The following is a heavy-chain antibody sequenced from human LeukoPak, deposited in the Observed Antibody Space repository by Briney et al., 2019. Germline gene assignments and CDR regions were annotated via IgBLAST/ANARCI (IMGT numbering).Heavy chain of an antibody. Sequence: ASVKVSCKASGYTFTGYYMHWVRQAPGQGLEWMGWINPNSGGTNYAQKFQGRVTMTRDTSISTAYMELSSLRSEDTAVYYCATSSREWELLSGYWGQGTLVTVSS. J-gene: IGHJ4*02. D-gene: IGHD1-26*01. CDR3: ATSSREWELLSGY. V-gene: IGHV1-2*02. CDR2: INPNSGGT. CDR1: GYTFTGYY.